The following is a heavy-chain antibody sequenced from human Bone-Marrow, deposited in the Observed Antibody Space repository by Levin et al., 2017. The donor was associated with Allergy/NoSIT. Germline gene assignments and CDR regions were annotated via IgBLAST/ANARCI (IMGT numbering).Heavy chain of an antibody. V-gene: IGHV3-72*01. CDR1: GFTFSDHY. J-gene: IGHJ4*02. CDR3: ARAAEYSNSGGRWYYFDY. Sequence: GGSLRLSCAASGFTFSDHYMDWVRQAPGKGLEWVGRSRNKANSYTTEYAASVKGRFTISRDESKNSLYLQMNSLKTDDTAVYYCARAAEYSNSGGRWYYFDYWGQGTLVTVSS. D-gene: IGHD6-6*01. CDR2: SRNKANSYTT.